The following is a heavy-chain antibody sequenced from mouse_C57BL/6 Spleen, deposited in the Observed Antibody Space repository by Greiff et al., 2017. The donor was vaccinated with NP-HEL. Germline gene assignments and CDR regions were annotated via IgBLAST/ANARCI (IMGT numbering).Heavy chain of an antibody. CDR2: INPYNGDT. J-gene: IGHJ2*01. V-gene: IGHV1-20*01. CDR1: GYSFTGYF. Sequence: EVQLQQSGPELVKPGDSVKISCKASGYSFTGYFMNWVMQSHGKSLEWIGRINPYNGDTFYNQKFKGKATLTVDKSSSTAHMELRSLTSEDSAVYYCARGGNYGSSYPYLDYWGQGTTLTVSS. CDR3: ARGGNYGSSYPYLDY. D-gene: IGHD1-1*01.